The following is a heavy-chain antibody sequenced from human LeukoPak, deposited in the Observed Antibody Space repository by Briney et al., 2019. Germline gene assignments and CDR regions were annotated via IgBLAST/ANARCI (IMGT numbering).Heavy chain of an antibody. V-gene: IGHV3-30*04. Sequence: GRSLRLSCAASGFTFSSYAIHWVRQAPGKGLEWVAVISHDARNKYYADSVKGRFTISRDNSKNTLYLQMDSLRVEDTAVYYCAREGIYGLDYWGQGTLVTASS. CDR1: GFTFSSYA. CDR2: ISHDARNK. D-gene: IGHD3-16*01. J-gene: IGHJ4*02. CDR3: AREGIYGLDY.